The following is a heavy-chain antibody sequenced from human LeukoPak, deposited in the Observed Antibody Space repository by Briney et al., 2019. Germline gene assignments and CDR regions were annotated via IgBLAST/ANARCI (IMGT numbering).Heavy chain of an antibody. Sequence: SETLSLTCSVSGGSIRSTTYYWGWIRQPPGKGLEWIGSIYYSGNTYYSPSLMSRVTISVDTSKNQFSLNLSSVTAADTAVYYCARNSCPSGSCYDNRGYFDYWGQGTLVTVSS. D-gene: IGHD2-15*01. J-gene: IGHJ4*02. CDR3: ARNSCPSGSCYDNRGYFDY. CDR2: IYYSGNT. CDR1: GGSIRSTTYY. V-gene: IGHV4-39*07.